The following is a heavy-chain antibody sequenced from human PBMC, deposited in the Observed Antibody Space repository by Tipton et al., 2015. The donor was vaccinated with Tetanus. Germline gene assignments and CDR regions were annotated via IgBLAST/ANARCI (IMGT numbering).Heavy chain of an antibody. CDR3: AKGGDDYVWGSYPTVLDY. D-gene: IGHD3-16*01. CDR2: ISYDGSNK. V-gene: IGHV3-30*18. J-gene: IGHJ4*02. CDR1: GFTFSSYG. Sequence: SLRLSCAASGFTFSSYGMHWVRQAPGKGLEWVAVISYDGSNKYYADSVKGRFTISRDNSKNTLYLQMNSLRAEDTAVYYCAKGGDDYVWGSYPTVLDYWGQGTLVTVSS.